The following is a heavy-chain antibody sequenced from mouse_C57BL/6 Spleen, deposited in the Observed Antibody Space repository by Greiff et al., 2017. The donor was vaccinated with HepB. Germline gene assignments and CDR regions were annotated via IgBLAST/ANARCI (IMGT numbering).Heavy chain of an antibody. V-gene: IGHV1-82*01. CDR3: ARRASWIYYGNCDYAMDY. D-gene: IGHD2-1*01. CDR2: IYPGDGDT. J-gene: IGHJ4*01. Sequence: VQLQQSGPELVKPGASVKISCKASGYAFSSSWMNWVKQRPGKGLEWIGRIYPGDGDTNYNGKFKGKATLTADKSSSTAYMQLSSLTSEDSAVYFCARRASWIYYGNCDYAMDYWGRGTSVTVSS. CDR1: GYAFSSSW.